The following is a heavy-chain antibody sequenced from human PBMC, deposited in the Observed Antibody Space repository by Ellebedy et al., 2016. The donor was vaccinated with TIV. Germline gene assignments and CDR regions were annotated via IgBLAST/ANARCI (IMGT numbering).Heavy chain of an antibody. CDR1: GFTVSSNY. CDR2: IYSGGST. J-gene: IGHJ4*02. V-gene: IGHV3-66*01. D-gene: IGHD5-12*01. Sequence: GESLKISCAASGFTVSSNYMSWVRQAPGMGLEWVSVIYSGGSTYYADSGKGRFTISRDNSKNTLYLQMNTLRAEDTAVYYCARVVATITNGISYFDYWGQGTLGTVSS. CDR3: ARVVATITNGISYFDY.